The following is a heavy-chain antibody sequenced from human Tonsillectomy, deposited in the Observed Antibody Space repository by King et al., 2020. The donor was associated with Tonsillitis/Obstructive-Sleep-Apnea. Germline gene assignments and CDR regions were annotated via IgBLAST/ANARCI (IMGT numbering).Heavy chain of an antibody. J-gene: IGHJ4*02. V-gene: IGHV3-30*04. Sequence: QVQLVESGGGVVQPGRSLRLSCAASGFIFSIYTIHWVRQAPGKGLEWVAVISYDGSNKYHADSVKGRFTISRDNSKNTLYLQMNSLRAEDTAVYYCARGDGGNRPFDYWGQGTLVTVSS. CDR2: ISYDGSNK. CDR3: ARGDGGNRPFDY. CDR1: GFIFSIYT. D-gene: IGHD4-23*01.